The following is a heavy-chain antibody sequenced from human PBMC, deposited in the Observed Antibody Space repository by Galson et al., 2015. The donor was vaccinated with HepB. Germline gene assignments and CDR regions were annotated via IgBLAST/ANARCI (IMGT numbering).Heavy chain of an antibody. CDR3: ASSPYSGIMGATVLTF. Sequence: SLRLSCAASGFTFSNYTMNWVRQAPGKGLEWVSSISSSSTYIYYADSVKGRFTISRDNAKVPLYLQMNSLRVEDTAVYYCASSPYSGIMGATVLTFWGQGTLVAVSS. J-gene: IGHJ4*02. CDR2: ISSSSTYI. V-gene: IGHV3-21*01. CDR1: GFTFSNYT. D-gene: IGHD1-26*01.